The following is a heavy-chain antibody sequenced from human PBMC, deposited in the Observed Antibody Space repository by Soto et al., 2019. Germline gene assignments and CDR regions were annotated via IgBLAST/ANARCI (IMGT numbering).Heavy chain of an antibody. CDR1: GGTFSSYA. CDR2: IIPIFGTA. J-gene: IGHJ6*02. D-gene: IGHD3-9*01. CDR3: ARRYYDILTGYQPLGYYYYGMDV. Sequence: ASVKVSCKASGGTFSSYAISWVRQAPGQGLEWMGGIIPIFGTANCAQKFQGRVTITADESTSTAYVELSSLGSEDTAVYYCARRYYDILTGYQPLGYYYYGMDVWGQGTTVTVSS. V-gene: IGHV1-69*13.